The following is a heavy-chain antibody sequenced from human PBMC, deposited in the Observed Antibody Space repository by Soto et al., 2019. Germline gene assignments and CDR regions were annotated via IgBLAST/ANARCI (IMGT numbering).Heavy chain of an antibody. Sequence: SETLSLTCTVSGGSISSGGYYWSWIRQHPGKGLEWIGYIYYSGSTYYNPSLKSRVTISVDTSKNQFSLKLSSVTAADTAVYYCARGSPWDAVASTSFDYWGQGTLVTVSS. V-gene: IGHV4-31*03. CDR3: ARGSPWDAVASTSFDY. CDR1: GGSISSGGYY. D-gene: IGHD6-19*01. CDR2: IYYSGST. J-gene: IGHJ4*02.